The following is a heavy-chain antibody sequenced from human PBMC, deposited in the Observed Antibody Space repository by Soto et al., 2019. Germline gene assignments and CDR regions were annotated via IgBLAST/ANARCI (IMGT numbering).Heavy chain of an antibody. CDR2: IYYSGST. CDR3: ARDRAKWKDYYYYGMDV. Sequence: SETLSLTCTVSGVSIISGDDFWTWIRQPPGKGLEWIGYIYYSGSTYYNPSLKSRLTMSVDTSKNQFSLKLSSVTAADTAVYYCARDRAKWKDYYYYGMDVWGQGTTVTVSS. V-gene: IGHV4-30-4*01. J-gene: IGHJ6*02. D-gene: IGHD1-20*01. CDR1: GVSIISGDDF.